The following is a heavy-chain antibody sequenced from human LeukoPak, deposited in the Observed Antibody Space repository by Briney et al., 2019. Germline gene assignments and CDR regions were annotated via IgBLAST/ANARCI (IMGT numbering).Heavy chain of an antibody. CDR2: ISWNSGSI. CDR3: AKDAYYDSSGVDY. J-gene: IGHJ4*02. V-gene: IGHV3-9*01. CDR1: GFTFDDYA. Sequence: PGGSLRLSCAASGFTFDDYAMHWVRQAPGKGLEWVSGISWNSGSIGYADSVKGRFTISRDSAKNSLYLQMNSLRAEDTALYYCAKDAYYDSSGVDYWGQGTLVTVSS. D-gene: IGHD3-22*01.